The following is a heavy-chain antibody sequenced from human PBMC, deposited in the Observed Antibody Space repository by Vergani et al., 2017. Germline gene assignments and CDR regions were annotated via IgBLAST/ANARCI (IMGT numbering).Heavy chain of an antibody. CDR3: ARHDGSYPRAFDI. CDR1: GGSISSYY. CDR2: IYYSGST. Sequence: QVQLQESGPGLVKPSETLSLTCTVSGGSISSYYWSWIRKPPGKGLEWIGYIYYSGSTNYNPSLKIRVTISVDTSKNQFALKLSTVTAAETAVYYCARHDGSYPRAFDIWGQGTMVTVSS. D-gene: IGHD1-26*01. V-gene: IGHV4-59*08. J-gene: IGHJ3*02.